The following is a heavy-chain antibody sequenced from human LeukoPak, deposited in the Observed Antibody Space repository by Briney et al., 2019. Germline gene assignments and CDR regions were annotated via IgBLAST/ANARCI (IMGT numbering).Heavy chain of an antibody. CDR2: IYSGGST. V-gene: IGHV3-53*01. D-gene: IGHD2-21*02. J-gene: IGHJ4*02. CDR3: ARDGGGDSGSYYFDY. CDR1: GFTVSSNY. Sequence: GGSLRLSCAASGFTVSSNYMSWVRQAPGKGLEWVSAIYSGGSTYYADSVKGRFTISRDNSKNTLYLQMNSLRAEDTAVYYCARDGGGDSGSYYFDYWGQGTLVTVSS.